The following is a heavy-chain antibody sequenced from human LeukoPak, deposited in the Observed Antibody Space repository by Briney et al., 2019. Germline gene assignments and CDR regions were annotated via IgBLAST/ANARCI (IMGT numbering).Heavy chain of an antibody. J-gene: IGHJ3*02. D-gene: IGHD2-21*01. V-gene: IGHV3-64D*09. CDR3: VKDSPVVDDAFDI. Sequence: GGSLRLSCSASGFTFSRSAMHWVRQAPGQGLEYVSTISSYGDITYYADSVKGRFTISRDNSKNTLYLQISSLRPEDTAVYYCVKDSPVVDDAFDIWGQGTMVTVSS. CDR1: GFTFSRSA. CDR2: ISSYGDIT.